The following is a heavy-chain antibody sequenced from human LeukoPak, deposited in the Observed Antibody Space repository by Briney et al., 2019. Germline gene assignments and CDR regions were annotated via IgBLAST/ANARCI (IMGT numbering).Heavy chain of an antibody. CDR2: IYTSGST. CDR1: GGSVSSGSYY. J-gene: IGHJ6*02. CDR3: ARDPGDYYYGMDV. Sequence: SETLSLTCTVSGGSVSSGSYYWSWIRQPAGKGLEWIGRIYTSGSTNYNPSLKSRVTMSVDTSKNQFSLKLSSVTAADTAVYYCARDPGDYYYGMDVWGQGTTVTVSS. D-gene: IGHD3-10*01. V-gene: IGHV4-61*02.